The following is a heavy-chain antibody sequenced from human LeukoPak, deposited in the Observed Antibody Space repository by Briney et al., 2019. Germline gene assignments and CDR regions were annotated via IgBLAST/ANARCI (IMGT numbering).Heavy chain of an antibody. Sequence: SVKVSGKASGGTFSSYAISWVRQAPGQGLEWMGRIIPIFGTANYAQKFQGRVTITTDESTSTAYMELSSLRSEDTAVYYCARATHGDSHLYYWGQGTLVTVSS. D-gene: IGHD4-17*01. V-gene: IGHV1-69*05. CDR1: GGTFSSYA. CDR2: IIPIFGTA. CDR3: ARATHGDSHLYY. J-gene: IGHJ4*02.